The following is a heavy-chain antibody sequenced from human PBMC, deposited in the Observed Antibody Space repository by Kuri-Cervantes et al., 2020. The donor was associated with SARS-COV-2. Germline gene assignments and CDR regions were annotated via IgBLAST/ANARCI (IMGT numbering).Heavy chain of an antibody. J-gene: IGHJ4*02. CDR1: GFIFSSYG. V-gene: IGHV3-30*02. CDR2: VRSDGSNK. CDR3: ARGPDCSSTSCYLGFDY. Sequence: GGSLRLSCAASGFIFSSYGMHWVRQAPGKGLEWVAFVRSDGSNKHYTDSVKGRFTISRDNSKNTLYLQMNSLRAEDTAVYYCARGPDCSSTSCYLGFDYWGQGTLVTVSS. D-gene: IGHD2-2*01.